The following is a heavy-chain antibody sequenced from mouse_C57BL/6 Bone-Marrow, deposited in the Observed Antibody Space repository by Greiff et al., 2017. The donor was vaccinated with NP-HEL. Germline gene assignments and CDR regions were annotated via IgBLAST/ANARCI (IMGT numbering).Heavy chain of an antibody. J-gene: IGHJ1*03. D-gene: IGHD1-1*01. CDR2: ISSGGSYT. CDR3: ARRLYYGSSPLYWYFDV. V-gene: IGHV5-6*02. CDR1: GFTFSSYG. Sequence: EVKLVESGGDLVKPGGSLKLSCAASGFTFSSYGMSWVRQTPDKRLEWVATISSGGSYTYYPDSVKGRFTISRDNAKNTLYLQMSSLKSEDTAMYYCARRLYYGSSPLYWYFDVWGTGTTVTVSS.